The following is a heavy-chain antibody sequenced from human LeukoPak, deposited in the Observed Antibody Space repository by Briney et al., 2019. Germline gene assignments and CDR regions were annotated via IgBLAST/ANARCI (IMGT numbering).Heavy chain of an antibody. D-gene: IGHD4/OR15-4a*01. CDR3: ASTMVTYYSYFYYYMDV. J-gene: IGHJ6*03. V-gene: IGHV4-4*09. CDR2: IYTSGST. Sequence: SETLSLTCSVSGGSISNYYWSWIRQPPGKGLEWIGYIYTSGSTHYNPSLKSRVTISVDMSKNQFSLRLSSVSAADTAVYYSASTMVTYYSYFYYYMDVWGKGTTVTVSS. CDR1: GGSISNYY.